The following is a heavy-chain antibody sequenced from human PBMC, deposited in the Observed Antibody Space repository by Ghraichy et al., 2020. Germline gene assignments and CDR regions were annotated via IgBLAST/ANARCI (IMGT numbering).Heavy chain of an antibody. J-gene: IGHJ1*01. CDR2: IYPGDSDT. V-gene: IGHV5-51*01. Sequence: GESLNISCKGSGYSFTSYWIGWVRQMPGKGLEWMGIIYPGDSDTRYSPSFQGQVTISADKSISTAYLQWSRLKASDTAMYYCARGPGPPYCGGDCYSRYFQHWGQGTLVTVSS. CDR3: ARGPGPPYCGGDCYSRYFQH. D-gene: IGHD2-21*02. CDR1: GYSFTSYW.